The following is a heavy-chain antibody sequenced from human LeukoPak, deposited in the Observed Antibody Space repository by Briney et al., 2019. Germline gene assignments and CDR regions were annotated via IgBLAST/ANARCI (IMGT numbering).Heavy chain of an antibody. V-gene: IGHV3-53*01. CDR3: ARVSYYDSSGYYFLSYVDY. CDR1: GFTFSSYA. J-gene: IGHJ4*02. Sequence: GGSLRLSCAASGFTFSSYAMSWVRQAPGKGLEWVSVIYSGGSTYYADSVRGRFTISRDNSKNTLYLQMNSLGAEDTAVYYCARVSYYDSSGYYFLSYVDYWGQGTLVTVSS. D-gene: IGHD3-22*01. CDR2: IYSGGST.